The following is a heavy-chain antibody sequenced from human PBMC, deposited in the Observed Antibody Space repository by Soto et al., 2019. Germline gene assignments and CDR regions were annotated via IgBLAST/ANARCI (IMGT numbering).Heavy chain of an antibody. Sequence: PGGSLRLSCAASGFTFSSYSMNWVRQAPGKGLEWVSSISSSSYIYYADSVKGRFTISRDNAKNSLYLQMNSLRAEDTAVYYCARDRSGPPPNGFYYSYGMDVWGQGTTVTVS. CDR3: ARDRSGPPPNGFYYSYGMDV. CDR2: ISSSSYI. V-gene: IGHV3-21*01. CDR1: GFTFSSYS. D-gene: IGHD2-15*01. J-gene: IGHJ6*02.